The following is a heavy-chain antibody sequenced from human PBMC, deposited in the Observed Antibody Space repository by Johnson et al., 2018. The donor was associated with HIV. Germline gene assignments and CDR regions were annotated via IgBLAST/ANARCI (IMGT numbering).Heavy chain of an antibody. CDR2: IYSGGST. J-gene: IGHJ3*02. CDR1: GFTFDDYG. V-gene: IGHV3-66*04. Sequence: VQLVESGGGVVQPGGSLRVSCAASGFTFDDYGMSWVRQAPGKGLEWVSVIYSGGSTYYADSVKGRFTISRDNSKNTLYLQMNSLRVEDTAVYYCARPIARGASNIWGQGTMVTVSS. D-gene: IGHD1-26*01. CDR3: ARPIARGASNI.